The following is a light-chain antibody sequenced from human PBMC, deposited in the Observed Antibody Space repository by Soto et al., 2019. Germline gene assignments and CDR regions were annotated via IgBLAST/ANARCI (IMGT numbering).Light chain of an antibody. J-gene: IGKJ1*01. CDR1: QSISLF. Sequence: DIQMTQSPSSLSASVGDTVTITCRASQSISLFLNWYQQKPGKAPKLLIYAASTLQSGVPSRFSGNGSGTDFTLTISSLQPVATYYCHQTDTIPETFGQGTKVEIK. CDR2: AAS. CDR3: HQTDTIPET. V-gene: IGKV1-39*01.